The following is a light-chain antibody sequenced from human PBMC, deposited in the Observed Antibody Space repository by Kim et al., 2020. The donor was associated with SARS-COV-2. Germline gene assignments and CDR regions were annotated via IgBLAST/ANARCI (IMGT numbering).Light chain of an antibody. V-gene: IGKV1-5*03. CDR3: QQYDSYPLT. CDR2: KAS. J-gene: IGKJ4*01. CDR1: QNINNW. Sequence: DIQMTQSPSTLSASVGDRVTITCRASQNINNWLAWYQQKPGKAPNLLIYKASRLESGVPSKFSGSGSGTEFTLTISSLQPDDFATYYCQQYDSYPLTFGGGTKVDIK.